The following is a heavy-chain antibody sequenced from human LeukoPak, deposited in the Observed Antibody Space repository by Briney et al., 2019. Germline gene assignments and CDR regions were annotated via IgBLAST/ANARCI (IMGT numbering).Heavy chain of an antibody. Sequence: SETLSLTCTVSGGSISSYYWSWIRQPPGKGLEWIGYIYYSWSTNYNPSLKSRVTISVDTSKNQCSLKLSSVTAADTAVYYCARVGLGETAFDYWGQGTLVTVSS. V-gene: IGHV4-59*01. CDR2: IYYSWST. J-gene: IGHJ4*02. CDR3: ARVGLGETAFDY. D-gene: IGHD3-16*01. CDR1: GGSISSYY.